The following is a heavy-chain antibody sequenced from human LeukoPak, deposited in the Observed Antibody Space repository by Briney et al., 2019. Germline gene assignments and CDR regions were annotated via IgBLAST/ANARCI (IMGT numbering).Heavy chain of an antibody. D-gene: IGHD3-9*01. J-gene: IGHJ5*02. CDR1: GGSISSHY. CDR3: ARASRLRYFDWLLDNWFDP. Sequence: SETLSLTCTVSGGSISSHYWSWIRQPPGRGLEWIGYIYYSGSTNYNPSLKSRVTISVDTSKNQFSLKLSSVTAADTAVYYCARASRLRYFDWLLDNWFDPWGQGTLVTVSS. CDR2: IYYSGST. V-gene: IGHV4-59*11.